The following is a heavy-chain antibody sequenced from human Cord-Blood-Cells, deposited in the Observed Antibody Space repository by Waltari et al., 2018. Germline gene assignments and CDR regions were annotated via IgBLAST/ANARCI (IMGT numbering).Heavy chain of an antibody. J-gene: IGHJ4*02. D-gene: IGHD2-8*01. Sequence: EVQLVESGGGLVQPGRSLRLSCAASGFTFADYAMHWDRQALGKGLEWVSGISCNSSSIGYADTVTGRFTISRDNAKNSLYLQMNSLRAEDTALYYCAKDIGGDIVLMVYAYWGQGTLVTVSS. CDR3: AKDIGGDIVLMVYAY. CDR1: GFTFADYA. V-gene: IGHV3-9*01. CDR2: ISCNSSSI.